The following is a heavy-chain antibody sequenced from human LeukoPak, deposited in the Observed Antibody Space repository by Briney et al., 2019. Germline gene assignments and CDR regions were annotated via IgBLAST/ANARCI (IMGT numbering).Heavy chain of an antibody. CDR3: ARGAPNYGDYLYYFDY. J-gene: IGHJ4*02. V-gene: IGHV3-48*03. CDR2: ISSSGSTI. CDR1: GFTFSSYE. D-gene: IGHD4-17*01. Sequence: GGSLRLSCAASGFTFSSYEMNWVRQAPGKGLEWVSYISSSGSTIYYADSVKGRFTISRDNSKNTLYLQMNSLRAEDTAVYYCARGAPNYGDYLYYFDYWGQGTLVTVSS.